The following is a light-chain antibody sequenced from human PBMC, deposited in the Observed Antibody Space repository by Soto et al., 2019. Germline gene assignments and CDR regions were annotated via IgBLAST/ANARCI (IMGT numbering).Light chain of an antibody. CDR2: AAS. J-gene: IGKJ1*01. V-gene: IGKV1-6*01. CDR1: QGINSE. Sequence: AIQMTQTTSSLSASIGDRVTITCRASQGINSELGWYQQKPGKAPNLLIYAASTLQSGVPSRFSGSGSGTDFTLTISSLQPEDFATYYCLQDYNYPWTFGQGTKVDI. CDR3: LQDYNYPWT.